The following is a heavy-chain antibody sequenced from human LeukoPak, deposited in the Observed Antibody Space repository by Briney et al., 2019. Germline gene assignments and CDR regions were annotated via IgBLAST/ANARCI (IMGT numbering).Heavy chain of an antibody. Sequence: GASVKVSCKASGYTFTNYDINWVRQATGQGLEWMGWMNPNSGNSGCTQKFQGRVTMTRDTSISTAYMELTSLRSDDTAVYYCARGSGSYSFDYWGQGTLVTVSS. CDR2: MNPNSGNS. CDR1: GYTFTNYD. J-gene: IGHJ4*02. CDR3: ARGSGSYSFDY. V-gene: IGHV1-8*01. D-gene: IGHD1-26*01.